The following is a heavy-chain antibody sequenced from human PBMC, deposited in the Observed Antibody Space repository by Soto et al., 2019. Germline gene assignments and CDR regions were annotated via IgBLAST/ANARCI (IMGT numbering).Heavy chain of an antibody. Sequence: QVQLQESGPGLVKPSGTLSLTCAVSGASISANNWWSWVRQPPGKGLEWIGEVVHRGTTNHNPSLRSRVTISMDKSKNQISLTLSSVTAADSAVYYCARHIGVTGTRGFDYWGQGTLVTVSS. CDR1: GASISANNW. CDR3: ARHIGVTGTRGFDY. D-gene: IGHD6-19*01. J-gene: IGHJ4*02. V-gene: IGHV4-4*02. CDR2: VVHRGTT.